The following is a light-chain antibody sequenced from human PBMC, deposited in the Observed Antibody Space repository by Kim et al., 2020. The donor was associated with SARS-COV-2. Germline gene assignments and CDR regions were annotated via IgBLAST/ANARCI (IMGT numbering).Light chain of an antibody. CDR1: QSVSSY. CDR2: DAS. J-gene: IGKJ4*01. V-gene: IGKV3-11*01. Sequence: SLSPGESAPLSCRGSQSVSSYLAWYQQNPGQAPRLLIYDASTRATGIPARFSGSGSGTDFTLTISSLEPEDFAVYYCQQRSNWPSFGGGTKVDIK. CDR3: QQRSNWPS.